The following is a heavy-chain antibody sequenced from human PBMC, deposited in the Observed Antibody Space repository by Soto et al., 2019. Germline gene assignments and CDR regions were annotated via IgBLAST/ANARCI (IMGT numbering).Heavy chain of an antibody. CDR2: IDNAGTDS. D-gene: IGHD3-10*01. Sequence: EVQLVESGGGLVQPGGSLRLSCAASGFTLSGRSMHWVRQAPGKGLVWVSGIDNAGTDSTYADSVKGRFTSSRDNAKNMQYLQMHSLRVEDTAVYYCARGWFGPDVWGKGTTVTVSS. CDR3: ARGWFGPDV. V-gene: IGHV3-74*01. CDR1: GFTLSGRS. J-gene: IGHJ6*04.